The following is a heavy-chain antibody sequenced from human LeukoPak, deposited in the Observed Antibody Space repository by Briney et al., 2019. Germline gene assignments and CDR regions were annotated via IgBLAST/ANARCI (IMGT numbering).Heavy chain of an antibody. Sequence: GGSLRLSCVASGFTLRSYVMNWVRQTPGKGLEWVSSISGSGDSTFYADSVKGRFSISRDNSKNTLYLQVNGLRTEDTAVYYCVRDWGYDSSGYWQKYFDTWGQGTLVTVSS. V-gene: IGHV3-23*01. D-gene: IGHD3-22*01. J-gene: IGHJ4*02. CDR3: VRDWGYDSSGYWQKYFDT. CDR2: ISGSGDST. CDR1: GFTLRSYV.